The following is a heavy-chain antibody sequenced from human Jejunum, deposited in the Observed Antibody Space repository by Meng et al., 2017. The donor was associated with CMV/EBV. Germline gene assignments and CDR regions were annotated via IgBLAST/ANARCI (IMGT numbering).Heavy chain of an antibody. D-gene: IGHD2-21*01. CDR3: ARGSRASGGDFDY. CDR2: IYYSGAT. CDR1: GAPTKRKD. J-gene: IGHJ4*02. Sequence: TASGAPTKRKDWSGIRQPPGKGREGIGNIYYSGATKYNPSLKSRVIILIDTSNRQFSLQVGSVTTADTAVYYCARGSRASGGDFDYWGQGTLVTVSS. V-gene: IGHV4-59*01.